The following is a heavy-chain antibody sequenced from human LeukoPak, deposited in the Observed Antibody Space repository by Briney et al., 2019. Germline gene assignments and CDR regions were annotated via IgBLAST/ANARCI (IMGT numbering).Heavy chain of an antibody. J-gene: IGHJ4*02. Sequence: SETLSLTCTVSGGSISSYYWSWIRQAAGKGLEWIGRIYTSGSTNYNPSLKSRVTMSVDTSKNQFSLKLSSVTAADTAVYYCARYPGVVIPPHYFDYWGQGTLVTVSS. D-gene: IGHD3-3*01. CDR1: GGSISSYY. V-gene: IGHV4-4*07. CDR3: ARYPGVVIPPHYFDY. CDR2: IYTSGST.